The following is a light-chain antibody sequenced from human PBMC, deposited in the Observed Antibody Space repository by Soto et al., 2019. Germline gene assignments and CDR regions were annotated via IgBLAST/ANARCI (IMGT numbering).Light chain of an antibody. V-gene: IGLV4-69*01. Sequence: QLVLTQSPSASASLGASVKLTCTLSSGHSSYAIAWHQQQPEKGPRYLMKLDSDGSHTKGDAIPDRFSGSSSGAERYLTITSLQSEDRAGYYWQTLCTAIHVVFGGGTKLTV. CDR2: LDSDGSH. J-gene: IGLJ2*01. CDR1: SGHSSYA. CDR3: QTLCTAIHVV.